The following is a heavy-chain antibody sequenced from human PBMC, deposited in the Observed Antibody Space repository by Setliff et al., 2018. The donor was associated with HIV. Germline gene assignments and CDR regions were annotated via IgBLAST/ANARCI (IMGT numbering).Heavy chain of an antibody. CDR2: IHRSGTV. CDR3: TREKFGSGSSVPEVRLFDP. V-gene: IGHV4-39*07. D-gene: IGHD6-25*01. Sequence: SGPTLVNPTQTLSLTCTVSGGSMNIGKTFWGWIRQPPGKGLEWIGSIHRSGTVYFNPSLSTRINISLDRSKNQFSLRLRSVTAADTAVYFCTREKFGSGSSVPEVRLFDPWAREHWSPSPQ. CDR1: GGSMNIGKTF. J-gene: IGHJ5*02.